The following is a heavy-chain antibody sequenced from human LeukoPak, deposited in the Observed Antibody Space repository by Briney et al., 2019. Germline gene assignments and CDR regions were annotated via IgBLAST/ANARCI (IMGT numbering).Heavy chain of an antibody. D-gene: IGHD6-19*01. CDR1: GYTFTGYY. J-gene: IGHJ4*02. V-gene: IGHV1-2*02. CDR3: ARVMGIAVAGKKPFDY. CDR2: INPNSGGT. Sequence: ASVKVSCKASGYTFTGYYMHWVRQAPGQGLEWMGWINPNSGGTNYAQKCQGRVTMTRDTSISTAYMELSRLRSDDTAVYYCARVMGIAVAGKKPFDYWGQGTLVTVSS.